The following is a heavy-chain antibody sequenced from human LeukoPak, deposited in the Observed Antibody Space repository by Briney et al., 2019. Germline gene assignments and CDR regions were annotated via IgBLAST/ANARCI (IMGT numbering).Heavy chain of an antibody. J-gene: IGHJ4*02. CDR1: GGSISSYY. Sequence: SETLSLTCTVSGGSISSYYWSRIRQPPGKGLEWIGYIYYSGSTNYNPSLKSRVTISVDTSKNQFSLKLSSVTAADTAVYYCARRYSSSWPPLYYFDYWGQGTLVTVSS. V-gene: IGHV4-59*08. D-gene: IGHD6-13*01. CDR2: IYYSGST. CDR3: ARRYSSSWPPLYYFDY.